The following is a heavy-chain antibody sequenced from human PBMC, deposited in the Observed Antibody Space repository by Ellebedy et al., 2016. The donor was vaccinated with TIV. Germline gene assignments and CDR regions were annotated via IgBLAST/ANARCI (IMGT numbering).Heavy chain of an antibody. D-gene: IGHD6-19*01. CDR3: ARDRAGSSGWPDY. CDR2: TSAYNGNT. Sequence: AASVKVSCKASGYTFASYGISWVRQAPGQGLEWMGWTSAYNGNTIYAQKVQGRVTMTRDTSTSTVYMELSSLRSEDTTVYYCARDRAGSSGWPDYWGQGTLVTVSS. CDR1: GYTFASYG. J-gene: IGHJ4*02. V-gene: IGHV1-18*04.